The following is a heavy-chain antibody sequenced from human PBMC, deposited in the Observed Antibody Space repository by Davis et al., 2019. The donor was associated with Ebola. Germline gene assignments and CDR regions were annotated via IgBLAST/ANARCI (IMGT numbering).Heavy chain of an antibody. J-gene: IGHJ5*02. D-gene: IGHD3-3*01. V-gene: IGHV3-30-3*01. CDR3: AKDPSYDFWSSPNWFDP. CDR2: ISYDGSNK. CDR1: GFTFSSYA. Sequence: GESLKISCAASGFTFSSYAMHWVRQAPGKGLEWVAVISYDGSNKYYADSVKGRFTISRDNSKNTLYLQMNSLRAEDTAVYYCAKDPSYDFWSSPNWFDPWGQGTLVTVSS.